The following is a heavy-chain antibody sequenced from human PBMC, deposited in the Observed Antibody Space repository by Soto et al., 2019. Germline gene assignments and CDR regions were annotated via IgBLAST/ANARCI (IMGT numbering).Heavy chain of an antibody. CDR2: INPSGGDT. D-gene: IGHD3-10*01. CDR3: ARDLGDIHDVFAI. CDR1: GYTFTSYY. J-gene: IGHJ3*02. Sequence: QVQLVQSGAEVNNPGASVKVSCKASGYTFTSYYMHWVRQAPGQGLEYMGIINPSGGDTSYAQKFQGRLTMTRDTSTSTVYMELSSLRSEDTAVYYCARDLGDIHDVFAIWGQGTTVTVSS. V-gene: IGHV1-46*03.